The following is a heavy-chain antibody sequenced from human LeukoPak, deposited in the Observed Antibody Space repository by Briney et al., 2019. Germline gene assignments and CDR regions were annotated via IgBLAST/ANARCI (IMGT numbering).Heavy chain of an antibody. CDR2: ISSSSAYI. CDR1: GFTFSSYI. D-gene: IGHD6-19*01. Sequence: GRSLRLSCAASGFTFSSYIMNWVRQAPGKGPEWVSSISSSSAYIYYADSVKGRFTTSRDNAKSSLFLQMNSLRDEDTAVYYCATSSIALAGTVDYWGQGTLVTVSS. J-gene: IGHJ4*02. CDR3: ATSSIALAGTVDY. V-gene: IGHV3-21*01.